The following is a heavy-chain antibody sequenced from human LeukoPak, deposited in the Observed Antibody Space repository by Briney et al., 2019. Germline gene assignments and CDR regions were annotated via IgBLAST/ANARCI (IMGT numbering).Heavy chain of an antibody. CDR3: ARHEYSYGYAFDY. Sequence: SETLSLTCTVSGGSISSYYWSWIRQPPGKGLEWIGYIYYSGSTNYNPSLKSRVTMSVDTSKNQFSLKLSSVAAADTAVYYCARHEYSYGYAFDYWGQGTLVTVSS. CDR1: GGSISSYY. CDR2: IYYSGST. V-gene: IGHV4-59*08. D-gene: IGHD5-18*01. J-gene: IGHJ4*02.